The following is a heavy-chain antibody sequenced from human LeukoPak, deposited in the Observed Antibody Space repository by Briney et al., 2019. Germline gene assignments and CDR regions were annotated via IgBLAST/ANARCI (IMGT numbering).Heavy chain of an antibody. CDR3: ASMATVTTFGYFDF. CDR1: GYSFTSHW. CDR2: IYPGDSDA. V-gene: IGHV5-51*01. J-gene: IGHJ4*02. D-gene: IGHD4-17*01. Sequence: GESLKISCKGSGYSFTSHWIGWVRQMPGKGLEWMGVIYPGDSDARYSPSFQGQVTISADKAISTTYLQWSSLKASDTAMYYCASMATVTTFGYFDFWGQGTLVTVSS.